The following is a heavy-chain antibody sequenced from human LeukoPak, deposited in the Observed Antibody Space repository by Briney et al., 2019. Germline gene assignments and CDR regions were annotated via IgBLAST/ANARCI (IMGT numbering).Heavy chain of an antibody. CDR3: TREAAGKAYYYYYYMDV. CDR1: GFTFGDYA. V-gene: IGHV3-49*04. CDR2: IRSKAYGGTT. Sequence: GGSLRLSCTASGFTFGDYAMSWVRQAPGKGLEWVGFIRSKAYGGTTEYAASVKGRFTISRDDSKSIAYLQMNSLKTEDTAVYYCTREAAGKAYYYYYYMDVWGKGTTVTVSS. J-gene: IGHJ6*03. D-gene: IGHD6-13*01.